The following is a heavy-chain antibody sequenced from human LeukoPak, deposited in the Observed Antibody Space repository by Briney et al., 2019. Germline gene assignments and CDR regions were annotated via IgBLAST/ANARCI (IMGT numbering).Heavy chain of an antibody. CDR3: ARGMWIWQQLAPIDY. Sequence: SETLSLTCTVSGGSISSGDYYWSWIRQPPGKGLEWIGYIYYSGSTYYNPSLKSRVTISVDTSKNQFSLKLSSVTAADTAVYYCARGMWIWQQLAPIDYWGQGTLVTVSS. D-gene: IGHD6-13*01. J-gene: IGHJ4*02. CDR2: IYYSGST. V-gene: IGHV4-30-4*08. CDR1: GGSISSGDYY.